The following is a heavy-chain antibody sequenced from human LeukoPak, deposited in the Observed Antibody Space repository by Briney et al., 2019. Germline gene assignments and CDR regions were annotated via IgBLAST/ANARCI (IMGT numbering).Heavy chain of an antibody. Sequence: PGGSLRLSCAASGFTFSSYALAWVRQAPGKGLEWVSSITSSGGDTYYVDSVKGRFTISRDNSKNTLYLQMNSLRAEDTAVYYCARGSRGTYDCWGQGTLVTVSS. D-gene: IGHD3-16*01. J-gene: IGHJ4*02. CDR2: ITSSGGDT. CDR1: GFTFSSYA. CDR3: ARGSRGTYDC. V-gene: IGHV3-23*01.